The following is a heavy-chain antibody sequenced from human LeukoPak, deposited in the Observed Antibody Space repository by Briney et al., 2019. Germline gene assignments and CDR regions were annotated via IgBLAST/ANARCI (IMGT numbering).Heavy chain of an antibody. Sequence: ASVKVSCKASGGTFSSYAISWVRQAPGQGLEWMGGIIPIFGTANYAQKFQGRVTITTDESTSTAYMELSSLRSEDTAVYYCARDLEELVGATNDAFDIWGQGTMVTVSS. J-gene: IGHJ3*02. CDR3: ARDLEELVGATNDAFDI. D-gene: IGHD1-26*01. CDR1: GGTFSSYA. V-gene: IGHV1-69*05. CDR2: IIPIFGTA.